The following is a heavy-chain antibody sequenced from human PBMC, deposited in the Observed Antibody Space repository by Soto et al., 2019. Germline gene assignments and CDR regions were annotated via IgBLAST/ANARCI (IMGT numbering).Heavy chain of an antibody. V-gene: IGHV1-69*13. CDR2: IIPIFGTA. CDR1: GGTFSSYA. Sequence: SVKVSCKASGGTFSSYAISWVRQAPGQGLEWMGGIIPIFGTANYAQKFQGRVTITADESTSTAYMELSSLRSEDTAVYYCASTLAYCGGDCYIHPFDIWGQGTMVTVSS. CDR3: ASTLAYCGGDCYIHPFDI. J-gene: IGHJ3*02. D-gene: IGHD2-21*02.